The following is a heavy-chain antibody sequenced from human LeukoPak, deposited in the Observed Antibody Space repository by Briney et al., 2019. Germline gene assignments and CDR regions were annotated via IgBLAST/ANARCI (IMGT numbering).Heavy chain of an antibody. CDR3: ARGRFSVYYFDY. D-gene: IGHD3-3*02. J-gene: IGHJ4*02. Sequence: PSETLSLPCGASGGSFSDYYWSWIRQPPGKGLEWIGEIIHSGATSSSPSLKRRGTISMDPSKNQFSLRLSAVTAADTAVYYCARGRFSVYYFDYWGQGSLVTVSS. CDR1: GGSFSDYY. V-gene: IGHV4-34*01. CDR2: IIHSGAT.